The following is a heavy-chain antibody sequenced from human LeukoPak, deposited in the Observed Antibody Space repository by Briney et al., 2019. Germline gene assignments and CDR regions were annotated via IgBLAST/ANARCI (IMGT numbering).Heavy chain of an antibody. J-gene: IGHJ5*02. CDR2: ISTYKGNT. Sequence: GASVKVSCKASGYSFTMYGISWVRQAPGQGLEWMGWISTYKGNTNYAQKLQGRVTMTTDTSTNTAYMELRRLRSDDTAVYYCARDRSRSTGFDPWGQGTLVTVSS. CDR3: ARDRSRSTGFDP. V-gene: IGHV1-18*01. D-gene: IGHD1-14*01. CDR1: GYSFTMYG.